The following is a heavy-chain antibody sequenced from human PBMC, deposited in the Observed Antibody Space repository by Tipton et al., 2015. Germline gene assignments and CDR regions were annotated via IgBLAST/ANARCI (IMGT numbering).Heavy chain of an antibody. J-gene: IGHJ6*02. V-gene: IGHV3-33*01. CDR1: GFTFNIYG. D-gene: IGHD3-3*01. CDR3: ARDLDHYDFRSGYYPGDMDV. Sequence: RSLRLSCAASGFTFNIYGMHWVRQAPGKGLEWVAVIWYDGSNKYYADSVKGRFTISRDDSKNMLYLQMNSLRADDTAVYYCARDLDHYDFRSGYYPGDMDVWGQGTTVSVSS. CDR2: IWYDGSNK.